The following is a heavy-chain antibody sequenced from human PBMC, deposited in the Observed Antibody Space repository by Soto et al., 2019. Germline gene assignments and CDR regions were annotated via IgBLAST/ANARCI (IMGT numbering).Heavy chain of an antibody. D-gene: IGHD2-2*01. J-gene: IGHJ3*02. CDR2: ISYDGSNK. CDR1: VFTFSSYA. CDR3: ARESSPDIVVVPDEVAFHI. V-gene: IGHV3-30-3*01. Sequence: PVGSLRLSCAASVFTFSSYAMHCVRHAPGKWLEWVAVISYDGSNKYYADSVKGRFTISRDNSKNTLYLQMNSLRAEDTAVYYCARESSPDIVVVPDEVAFHIWGQATMVTVS.